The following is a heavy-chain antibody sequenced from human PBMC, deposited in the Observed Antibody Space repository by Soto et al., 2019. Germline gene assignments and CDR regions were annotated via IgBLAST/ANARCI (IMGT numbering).Heavy chain of an antibody. Sequence: SETLSLTCAVYGGSFSGYYWSWIRQPPGKGLEWIGEINHSGSTNYNPSLKSRVTISVDTSKNQFSLKLSSVTAADTAVYYCARGSFVTHYYYYHMDVWGKGTPVTVSS. CDR1: GGSFSGYY. J-gene: IGHJ6*03. D-gene: IGHD2-21*02. V-gene: IGHV4-34*01. CDR2: INHSGST. CDR3: ARGSFVTHYYYYHMDV.